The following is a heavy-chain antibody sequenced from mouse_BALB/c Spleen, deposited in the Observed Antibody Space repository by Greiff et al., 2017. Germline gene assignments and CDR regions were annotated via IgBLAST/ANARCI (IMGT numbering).Heavy chain of an antibody. D-gene: IGHD3-2*01. CDR1: GFSLTSYG. CDR3: ARDSSGYAAWFAY. J-gene: IGHJ3*01. Sequence: QVQLKESGPDLVAPSQSLSITCTVSGFSLTSYGVHWVRQPPGKGLEWLVVIWSDGSTTYNSALKSRLSISKDNSKSQVFLKMNSLQTDDTAMYYCARDSSGYAAWFAYWGQGTLVTVSA. V-gene: IGHV2-6-2*01. CDR2: IWSDGST.